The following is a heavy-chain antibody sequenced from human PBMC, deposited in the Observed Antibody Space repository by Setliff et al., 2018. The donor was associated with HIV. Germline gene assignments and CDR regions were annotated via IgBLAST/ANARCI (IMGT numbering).Heavy chain of an antibody. V-gene: IGHV4-4*09. CDR3: ARRPPLTTGREYYFDF. Sequence: LSLTCTVSGGSISSYYWSWLRQPPGKELEWIGYFYTSGSTNYNPSLKSRVTISIDTSKNQFSLKLNAVTAADTAVYYCARRPPLTTGREYYFDFWGQGTLVTVSS. J-gene: IGHJ4*02. D-gene: IGHD1-1*01. CDR1: GGSISSYY. CDR2: FYTSGST.